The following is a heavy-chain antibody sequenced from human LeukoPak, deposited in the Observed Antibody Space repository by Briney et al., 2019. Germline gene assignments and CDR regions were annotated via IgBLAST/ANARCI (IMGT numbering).Heavy chain of an antibody. D-gene: IGHD3-3*01. CDR1: GYTFTSYD. J-gene: IGHJ5*02. CDR3: ARDSDRLTYYDFWSGYPRRRWFDP. Sequence: ASVKVSCKASGYTFTSYDINWVRQATGQGLEWMGWMNPNSGNTGYAQKFQGRDTMTRNTSISTAYMELSSLRSEDTAVYYCARDSDRLTYYDFWSGYPRRRWFDPWGQGTLVTVSS. V-gene: IGHV1-8*01. CDR2: MNPNSGNT.